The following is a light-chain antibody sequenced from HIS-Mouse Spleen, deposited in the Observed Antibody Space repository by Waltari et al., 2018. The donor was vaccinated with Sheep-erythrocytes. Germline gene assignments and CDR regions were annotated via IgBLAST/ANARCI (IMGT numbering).Light chain of an antibody. J-gene: IGLJ3*02. CDR1: SSDVGSYNL. V-gene: IGLV2-23*01. CDR3: CSYAGSSTPWV. Sequence: QSALTQPRSVSGSPGQSVTISCTGTSSDVGSYNLVSWYQQHPGTAPKLMIYEGSKRPSGVSNRSSGSKSGHTASLTISGLQAEDEADYYCCSYAGSSTPWVFGGGTKLTVL. CDR2: EGS.